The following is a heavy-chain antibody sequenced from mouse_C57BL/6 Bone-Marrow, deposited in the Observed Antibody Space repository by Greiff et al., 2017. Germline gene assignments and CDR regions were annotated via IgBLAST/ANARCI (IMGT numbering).Heavy chain of an antibody. CDR1: GYTFTSYW. V-gene: IGHV1-69*01. CDR2: IDPSDSYT. Sequence: QVQLQQSGAELVMPGASVKLSCKASGYTFTSYWMHWVKQRPGQGLEWIGEIDPSDSYTNYNQKFKGKSTLTVDKSSSTAYMQLSSLTSEDSAVYYCARKIYDGSLWFAYWGQGTLVTVSA. CDR3: ARKIYDGSLWFAY. J-gene: IGHJ3*01. D-gene: IGHD2-3*01.